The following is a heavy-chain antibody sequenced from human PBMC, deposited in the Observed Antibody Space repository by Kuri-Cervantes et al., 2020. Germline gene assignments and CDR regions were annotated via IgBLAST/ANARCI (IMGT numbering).Heavy chain of an antibody. CDR2: ISSSSSTI. V-gene: IGHV3-48*01. D-gene: IGHD3-22*01. CDR1: GFTFSSYD. J-gene: IGHJ4*02. CDR3: ARTWSSGYYPHLFDY. Sequence: GGSLRLSCAASGFTFSSYDMHWVRQAPGKGLEWVSYISSSSSTIYYADSVKGRFTISRDNAKNSLYLQMNSLRAEDTAVYYCARTWSSGYYPHLFDYWGQGTLVTVSS.